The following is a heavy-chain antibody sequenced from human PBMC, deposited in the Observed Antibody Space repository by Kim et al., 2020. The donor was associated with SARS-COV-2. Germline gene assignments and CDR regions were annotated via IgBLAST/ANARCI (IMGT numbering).Heavy chain of an antibody. J-gene: IGHJ1*01. D-gene: IGHD1-26*01. CDR1: GFTFSSYG. CDR2: ISYDGSNK. Sequence: GVSLRLSCAASGFTFSSYGMHWVRQAPGKGLEWVAVISYDGSNKYYADSVKGRFTISRDNSKNTLYLQMNSLRAEDTAVYYCAKGPMESYHAYFQHWGQGTLVTVSS. CDR3: AKGPMESYHAYFQH. V-gene: IGHV3-30*18.